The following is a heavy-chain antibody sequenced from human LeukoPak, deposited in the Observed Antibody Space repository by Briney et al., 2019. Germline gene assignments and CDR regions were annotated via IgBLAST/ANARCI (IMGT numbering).Heavy chain of an antibody. J-gene: IGHJ4*02. CDR1: GGSFNSYV. CDR3: ARDKTDYYDSSGSIRAWDY. Sequence: GASVKVSCKASGGSFNSYVITWVRQAPGQGLEWMGRIIPILDVANFAQKFQGRVTITADKSTNTAHMELSSLRSEDTAVYSCARDKTDYYDSSGSIRAWDYWGQGTLVTVSS. V-gene: IGHV1-69*04. D-gene: IGHD3-22*01. CDR2: IIPILDVA.